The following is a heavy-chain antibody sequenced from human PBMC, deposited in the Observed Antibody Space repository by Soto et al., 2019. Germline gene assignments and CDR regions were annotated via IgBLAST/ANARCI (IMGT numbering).Heavy chain of an antibody. D-gene: IGHD5-18*01. J-gene: IGHJ4*02. CDR2: ISYDGSLQ. V-gene: IGHV3-30*03. Sequence: QAQLVESGGGVVQPGRSLRLSCAASGFAFSSYGMHWVRQAPGTGLEWVAVISYDGSLQHYADSVKGRFTISRANSKNMVLLQMNSLRGEDTAVYYCVSDRGYGHASVPYSWGQGTLVSVSS. CDR3: VSDRGYGHASVPYS. CDR1: GFAFSSYG.